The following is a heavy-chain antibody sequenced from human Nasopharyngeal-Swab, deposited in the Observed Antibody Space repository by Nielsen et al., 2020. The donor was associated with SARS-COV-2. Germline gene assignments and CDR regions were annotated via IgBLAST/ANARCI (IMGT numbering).Heavy chain of an antibody. CDR2: INHSGST. Sequence: WIRQPPGRGLEWIGEINHSGSTNYNPSLKSRVTISVDTSKNQFSLKLSSVTAADTAVYYCARVVTWGHSYGYGGTHVAHGIYFDYWGQGTLVTVSS. D-gene: IGHD5-18*01. J-gene: IGHJ4*02. V-gene: IGHV4-34*01. CDR3: ARVVTWGHSYGYGGTHVAHGIYFDY.